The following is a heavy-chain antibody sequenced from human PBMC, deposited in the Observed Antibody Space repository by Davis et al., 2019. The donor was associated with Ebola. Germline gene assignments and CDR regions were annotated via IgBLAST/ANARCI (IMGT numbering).Heavy chain of an antibody. Sequence: GGSLRLSCVASEFSFRSYWFHWVRQAPGKGLEWVSRIDTDGSTTNYADSVRGRFTISRDNAKNTLFLQMNSLRADDTAVYYCARDVGGRAGYWGQGTLVTVSS. CDR2: IDTDGSTT. V-gene: IGHV3-74*01. CDR3: ARDVGGRAGY. J-gene: IGHJ4*02. CDR1: EFSFRSYW.